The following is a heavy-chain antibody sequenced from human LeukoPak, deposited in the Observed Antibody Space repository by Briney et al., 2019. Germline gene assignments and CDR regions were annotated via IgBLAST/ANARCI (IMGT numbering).Heavy chain of an antibody. Sequence: SETLSLTCTVSGGSISSYYWSWIRQPPGKGLEWIGYIYYSGSTNYNPSLKSRVTISVDTSKNQFSLKLSSVTAADTAVYYCARRSDYGSGSYSIDYWGQGTLVTVSS. CDR3: ARRSDYGSGSYSIDY. V-gene: IGHV4-59*01. J-gene: IGHJ4*02. CDR2: IYYSGST. CDR1: GGSISSYY. D-gene: IGHD3-10*01.